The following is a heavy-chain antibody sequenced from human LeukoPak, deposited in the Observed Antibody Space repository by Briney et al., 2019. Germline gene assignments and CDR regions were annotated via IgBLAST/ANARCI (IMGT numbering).Heavy chain of an antibody. D-gene: IGHD2-8*01. CDR3: TTLSDPIVLMVYASDY. CDR2: IKSKTDGGAT. J-gene: IGHJ4*02. Sequence: GGSLRLSCAASGFTFSNAWMSWVRQAPGKGLEWVGRIKSKTDGGATDYAAPVKGRFTISRDDSKNTLYLQMNSLKTEDTAVYYCTTLSDPIVLMVYASDYWGQGTLVTVSS. CDR1: GFTFSNAW. V-gene: IGHV3-15*01.